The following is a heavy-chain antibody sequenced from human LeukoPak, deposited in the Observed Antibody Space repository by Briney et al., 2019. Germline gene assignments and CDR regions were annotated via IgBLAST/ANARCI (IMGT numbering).Heavy chain of an antibody. V-gene: IGHV4-34*01. Sequence: TDTLSLTCAVYGGSFSGYYWSWIRQPPGKGLEWIGEINHRGSTNYNPSLKSRVTISVDTSKNKFSLKLSSVTAADTAVYYCARRRGTGLRWFDPWGQGTLVTVS. CDR2: INHRGST. CDR3: ARRRGTGLRWFDP. CDR1: GGSFSGYY. J-gene: IGHJ5*02. D-gene: IGHD4-17*01.